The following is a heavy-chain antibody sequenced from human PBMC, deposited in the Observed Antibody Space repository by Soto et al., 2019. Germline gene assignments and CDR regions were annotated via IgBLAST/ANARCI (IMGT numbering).Heavy chain of an antibody. CDR1: GFSFSSFA. CDR2: ISSNGGST. Sequence: EVQLVESGGGLVQPGGSLRLSCSASGFSFSSFAMHWVRQAPGRGLEYVSAISSNGGSTDYADSVKGRFTISRDNSKNTLYLQMSSLRAEDTAVYYCAKDSSCAVTYDYWGQGTLVTVSS. V-gene: IGHV3-64D*08. J-gene: IGHJ4*02. CDR3: AKDSSCAVTYDY. D-gene: IGHD4-17*01.